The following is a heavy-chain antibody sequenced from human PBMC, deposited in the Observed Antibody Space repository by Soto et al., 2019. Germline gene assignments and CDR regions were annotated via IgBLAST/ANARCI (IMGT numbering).Heavy chain of an antibody. CDR3: AREMGACSDSSCYPGPYDS. J-gene: IGHJ5*02. D-gene: IGHD3-16*01. Sequence: GSLRLSCAASGFTFTSYSMNWVRQAPGQGLEWVSYITSKSTTIKYADSVKGRFTVPRDNAKNSLYLQLNSLRDEDTAVYYCAREMGACSDSSCYPGPYDSWGQGTLVTVSS. CDR2: ITSKSTTI. CDR1: GFTFTSYS. V-gene: IGHV3-48*02.